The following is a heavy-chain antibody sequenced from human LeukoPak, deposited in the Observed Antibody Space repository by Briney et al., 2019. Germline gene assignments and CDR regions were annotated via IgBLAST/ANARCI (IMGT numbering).Heavy chain of an antibody. Sequence: GGSLRLSCAASRFTFSSYGMHWVRQAPGKGLEWVAFIRYDGSNKYYADSVKGRFTISRDNSKNTLYLQMNSLRAEDTAVYYCASEVRCSSTSCYNYWGQGTLVTVSS. D-gene: IGHD2-2*02. CDR3: ASEVRCSSTSCYNY. CDR2: IRYDGSNK. J-gene: IGHJ4*02. V-gene: IGHV3-30*02. CDR1: RFTFSSYG.